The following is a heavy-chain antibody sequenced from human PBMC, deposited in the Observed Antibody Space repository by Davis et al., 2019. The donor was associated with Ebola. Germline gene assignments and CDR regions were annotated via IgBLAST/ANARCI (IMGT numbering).Heavy chain of an antibody. Sequence: GGSLRLSCAASGFTFSSYAMHWVRQASGKGLEWVGRIRSKANSYATAYAASVKGRFTISRDDSKNTAYLQMNSLKTEDTAVYYCTGGSPIDYWGQGTLVTVSS. CDR1: GFTFSSYA. V-gene: IGHV3-73*01. D-gene: IGHD6-13*01. CDR2: IRSKANSYAT. CDR3: TGGSPIDY. J-gene: IGHJ4*02.